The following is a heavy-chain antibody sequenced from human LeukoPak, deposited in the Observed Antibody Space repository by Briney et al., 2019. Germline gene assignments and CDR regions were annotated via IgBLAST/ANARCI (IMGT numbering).Heavy chain of an antibody. J-gene: IGHJ5*02. D-gene: IGHD2-21*02. CDR1: GGSFSGYY. CDR2: INHSGST. V-gene: IGHV4-34*01. CDR3: ARVRYCGGDCS. Sequence: PSETLSLTCAVYGGSFSGYYRSWIRQPPGKGLEWIGEINHSGSTNYNPSLKSRVTISVDTSKNQFSLKLSSVTAADTAVYYCARVRYCGGDCSWGQGTLVTVSS.